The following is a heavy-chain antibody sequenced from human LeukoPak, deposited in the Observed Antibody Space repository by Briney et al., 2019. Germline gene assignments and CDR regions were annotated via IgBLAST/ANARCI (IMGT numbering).Heavy chain of an antibody. J-gene: IGHJ6*03. CDR3: VRDRFRMDV. D-gene: IGHD3-10*01. V-gene: IGHV3-21*01. Sequence: SGGPLRLSCAASGFTFSSYSMNWVRQAPGKGLEWVSSISSSSSYIYYADSMKGRFTISRDNAKNSLYLQMNSLTAEDTAVYFCVRDRFRMDVWGKGTTVIVSS. CDR2: ISSSSSYI. CDR1: GFTFSSYS.